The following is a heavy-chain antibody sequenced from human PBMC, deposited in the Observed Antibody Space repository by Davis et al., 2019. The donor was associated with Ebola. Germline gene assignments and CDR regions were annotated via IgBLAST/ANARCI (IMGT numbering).Heavy chain of an antibody. CDR2: INPSGGST. J-gene: IGHJ5*02. Sequence: ASVKVSCKASGYTFTSYYMHWVRQAPGQGLEWMGIINPSGGSTSYAQKFQGRVTMTRNTSISTAYMELSSLRSEDTAVYYCARGPALSVTRGKGWFDPWGQGTLVTVSS. CDR3: ARGPALSVTRGKGWFDP. V-gene: IGHV1-46*01. D-gene: IGHD3-16*01. CDR1: GYTFTSYY.